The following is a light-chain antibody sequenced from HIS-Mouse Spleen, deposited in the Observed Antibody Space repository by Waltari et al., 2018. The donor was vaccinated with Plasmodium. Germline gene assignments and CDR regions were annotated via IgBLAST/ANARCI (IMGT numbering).Light chain of an antibody. CDR3: QKYGSSTYT. CDR1: QSVSSSY. Sequence: EIVLTQSPGTLSLSPGERATLSCRASQSVSSSYLAWYQQKPGQAPRLLIYGASSGATCITDRFSGSGSGTYFTLTISRLETEDFAVYYCQKYGSSTYTFGQGTKLEIK. V-gene: IGKV3-20*01. CDR2: GAS. J-gene: IGKJ2*01.